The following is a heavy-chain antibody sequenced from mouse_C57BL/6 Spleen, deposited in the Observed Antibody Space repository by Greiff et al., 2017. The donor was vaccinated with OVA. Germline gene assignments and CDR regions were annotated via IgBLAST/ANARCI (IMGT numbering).Heavy chain of an antibody. CDR3: ARRDYYGSSYAMDY. CDR1: GFTFSSYG. V-gene: IGHV5-6*01. D-gene: IGHD1-1*01. J-gene: IGHJ4*01. Sequence: EVHLVESGGDLVKPGGSLKLSCAASGFTFSSYGMSWVRQTPDKRLEWVATISSGGSYTYYPDSVKGRFTISRDNAKNTLYLQMSSLKSEDTAMYYCARRDYYGSSYAMDYWGQGTSVTVSS. CDR2: ISSGGSYT.